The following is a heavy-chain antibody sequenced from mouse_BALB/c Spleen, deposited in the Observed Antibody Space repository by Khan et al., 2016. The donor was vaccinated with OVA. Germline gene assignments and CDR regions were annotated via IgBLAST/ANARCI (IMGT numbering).Heavy chain of an antibody. CDR3: ARRTTGYTMDY. Sequence: QVQLQQSGAEPARPGASVRMSCKASGYTFTSNTMHWVKQRPGQGLEWIGYINPRSGYTNYNQNFKDKATLTADKSSSTAYMQLSSLTSEDSAVYYCARRTTGYTMDYWGQGTSVTVSS. V-gene: IGHV1-4*01. CDR2: INPRSGYT. D-gene: IGHD2-14*01. J-gene: IGHJ4*01. CDR1: GYTFTSNT.